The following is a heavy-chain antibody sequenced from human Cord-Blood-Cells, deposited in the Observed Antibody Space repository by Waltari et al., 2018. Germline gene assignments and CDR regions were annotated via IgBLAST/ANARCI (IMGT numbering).Heavy chain of an antibody. CDR3: ARHRMSSSSLGY. CDR1: GGSISSYY. Sequence: QVQLQESGPGLVKPSEGLSLPRTVSGGSISSYYWSWIREPPGKGLAWIGYIYYSGSTNYNPSLKSRVTISVDTSKMQFSLKLSSVTAADTAVYYCARHRMSSSSLGYWGQGTLVTVSS. D-gene: IGHD6-6*01. V-gene: IGHV4-59*08. CDR2: IYYSGST. J-gene: IGHJ4*02.